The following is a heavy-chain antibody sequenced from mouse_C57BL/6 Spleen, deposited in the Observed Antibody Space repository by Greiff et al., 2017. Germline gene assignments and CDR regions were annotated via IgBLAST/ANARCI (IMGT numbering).Heavy chain of an antibody. J-gene: IGHJ3*01. Sequence: VQLQQSGPELVKPGASVKIPCKASGYTFTDYNMDWVKQSHGKSLEWIGDINHNNGGTIYNQKFKGKATLTVAKSSSTAYMELRSLTSEYTAVYYCASRTAQAAFAYWGQGTLVTVSA. CDR1: GYTFTDYN. CDR3: ASRTAQAAFAY. V-gene: IGHV1-18*01. D-gene: IGHD3-2*02. CDR2: INHNNGGT.